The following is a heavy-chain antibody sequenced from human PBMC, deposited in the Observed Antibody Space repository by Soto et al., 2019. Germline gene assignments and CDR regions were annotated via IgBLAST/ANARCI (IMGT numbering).Heavy chain of an antibody. V-gene: IGHV3-21*01. CDR1: GFTFSSYS. Sequence: GGSLRLSCAASGFTFSSYSMNWVRQAPGKGLEWVSSISSSSSYIYYADSVKGRFTISRDNAKNSLYLQMNSLRAEDTAVYYCARDQEEGHYYYGMDVWGQGTTVTVSS. CDR2: ISSSSSYI. CDR3: ARDQEEGHYYYGMDV. J-gene: IGHJ6*02.